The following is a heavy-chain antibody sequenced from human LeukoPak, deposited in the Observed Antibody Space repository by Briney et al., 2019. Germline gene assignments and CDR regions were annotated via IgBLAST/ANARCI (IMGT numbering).Heavy chain of an antibody. CDR3: ARKLSGGDPLNWFDP. CDR1: GYTFTSYG. D-gene: IGHD2-21*02. V-gene: IGHV1-18*01. J-gene: IGHJ5*02. CDR2: ISAYNGNT. Sequence: ASVKVSCKASGYTFTSYGISWVRQAPGQGLEWMGWISAYNGNTNYAQKLQGRVTMTTDTSTSTAYMELRSLRSDDTAVYYCARKLSGGDPLNWFDPWGQGTLVTVSS.